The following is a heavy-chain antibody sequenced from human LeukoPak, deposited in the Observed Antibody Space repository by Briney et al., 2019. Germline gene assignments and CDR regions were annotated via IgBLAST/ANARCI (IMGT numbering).Heavy chain of an antibody. CDR1: GFTFSSHS. D-gene: IGHD1-26*01. Sequence: GGSLRLSCAASGFTFSSHSMNWVRQTPGKGLEWVSSIGGRSSSFHYADSVKGRFTISRDNAKNSLYLQMNSLRAEDTAVYYCVRESGGTYYEAFDIWGQGTMVTVSS. V-gene: IGHV3-21*01. CDR2: IGGRSSSF. CDR3: VRESGGTYYEAFDI. J-gene: IGHJ3*02.